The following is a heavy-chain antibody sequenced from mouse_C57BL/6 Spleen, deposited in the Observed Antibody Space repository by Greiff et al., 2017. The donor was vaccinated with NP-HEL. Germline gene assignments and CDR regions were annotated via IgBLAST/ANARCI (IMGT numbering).Heavy chain of an antibody. Sequence: QVQLQQPGAELVRPGSSVKLSCKASGYTFTSYWMHWVKQRPIQGLEWIGNIDPSDSETHYNQKFKVKATLTVDKSSSTAYMKLSSLTSEDTAVYYYARGDYYARYWGQGTTLTVSS. CDR1: GYTFTSYW. D-gene: IGHD1-1*01. CDR3: ARGDYYARY. CDR2: IDPSDSET. J-gene: IGHJ2*01. V-gene: IGHV1-52*01.